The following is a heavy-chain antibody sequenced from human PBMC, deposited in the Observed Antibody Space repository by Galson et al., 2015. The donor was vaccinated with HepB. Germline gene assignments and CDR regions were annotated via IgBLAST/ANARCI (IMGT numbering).Heavy chain of an antibody. Sequence: SLRLSCAASGFTFDDYAMHWVRQAPGMGLEWVSLISWDGGSTYYADSVKGRFTISRDNSKNSLYLQMNSLRAEDTALYYCATYHDYPNAFDIWGQGTMVTVSS. CDR1: GFTFDDYA. CDR3: ATYHDYPNAFDI. CDR2: ISWDGGST. J-gene: IGHJ3*02. V-gene: IGHV3-43D*03. D-gene: IGHD4-11*01.